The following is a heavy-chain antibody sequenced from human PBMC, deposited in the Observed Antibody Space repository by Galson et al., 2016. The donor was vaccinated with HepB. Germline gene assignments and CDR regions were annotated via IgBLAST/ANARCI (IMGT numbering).Heavy chain of an antibody. CDR1: GYTFKSFG. Sequence: SCKASGYTFKSFGISWVRQAPGQGLEWLGWISAHNGNTNYAQTLQGRVTMTTDAFTTTAYMELRSLRSDDTAVYYCAREGWYLDYWGQGTLVTVSS. CDR2: ISAHNGNT. V-gene: IGHV1-18*01. CDR3: AREGWYLDY. D-gene: IGHD2-15*01. J-gene: IGHJ4*02.